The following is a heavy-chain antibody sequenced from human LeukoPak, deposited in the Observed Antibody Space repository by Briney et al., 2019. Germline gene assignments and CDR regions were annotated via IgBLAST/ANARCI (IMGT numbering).Heavy chain of an antibody. J-gene: IGHJ4*02. CDR3: ARAKRAADFFEGFDS. CDR2: FYSDGST. D-gene: IGHD6-13*01. CDR1: GFTVSSNY. Sequence: GGSLRLSCAVSGFTVSSNYMNWVRQAPGKGLDWVSIFYSDGSTFYADSVRGRFTISRDNSKNTLFLQMNSLRAEDTAVYYCARAKRAADFFEGFDSWGQGTLVTVSS. V-gene: IGHV3-53*01.